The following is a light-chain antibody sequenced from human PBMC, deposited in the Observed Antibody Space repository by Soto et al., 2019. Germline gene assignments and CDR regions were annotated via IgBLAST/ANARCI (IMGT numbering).Light chain of an antibody. CDR1: QNINNW. CDR2: DAS. J-gene: IGKJ2*03. Sequence: DIQMTQSPSTLSASVGERVTMTCRASQNINNWLAWYQQKPGKVPKLLIFDASTLQGGVPLRFSGSGSGTQFSLTINSLQPDDFATYYCQQYNSYSPYSFGQGTKLELK. V-gene: IGKV1-5*01. CDR3: QQYNSYSPYS.